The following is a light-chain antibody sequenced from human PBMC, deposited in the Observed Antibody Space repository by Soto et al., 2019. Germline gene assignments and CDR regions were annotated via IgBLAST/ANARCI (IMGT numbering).Light chain of an antibody. CDR1: QDISKY. Sequence: DFQMTQSPSSLSASVGGRVTITCRASQDISKYLAWYQQKPGKAPNLLIYAASTLRSGVPSRFSGSGSGTDFTLTINSLQPEDVATYFCQNYYTTPITFGGGTKVEI. CDR2: AAS. CDR3: QNYYTTPIT. J-gene: IGKJ4*01. V-gene: IGKV1-27*01.